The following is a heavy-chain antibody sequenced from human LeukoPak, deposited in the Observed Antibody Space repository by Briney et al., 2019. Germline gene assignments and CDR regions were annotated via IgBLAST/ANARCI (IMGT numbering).Heavy chain of an antibody. V-gene: IGHV4-59*11. J-gene: IGHJ4*02. D-gene: IGHD2-21*02. CDR2: IHYGGST. CDR1: DGSIGSHY. Sequence: SETLSLTCSVSDGSIGSHYWSWIRQPPGKGLEWIGYIHYGGSTNYNPSLRSRVTMSLDTSKNQFSLKLTSVTAADTAVYYCARGGGHYGGACYALDYWGQGTLVTVFS. CDR3: ARGGGHYGGACYALDY.